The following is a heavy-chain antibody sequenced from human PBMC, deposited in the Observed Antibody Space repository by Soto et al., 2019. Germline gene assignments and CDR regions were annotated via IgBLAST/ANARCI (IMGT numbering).Heavy chain of an antibody. J-gene: IGHJ5*02. CDR1: GDSISSYY. Sequence: SETLSLTCTVSGDSISSYYWSWIRQPPGKGLEWIGYIYYSGSTNYNPSLKSRVTISVDTSKNQFSLKLSSVTAADTAVYYCARVPSYYLDSSGYYSWFDPWGQGTLVTVSS. V-gene: IGHV4-59*01. D-gene: IGHD3-22*01. CDR3: ARVPSYYLDSSGYYSWFDP. CDR2: IYYSGST.